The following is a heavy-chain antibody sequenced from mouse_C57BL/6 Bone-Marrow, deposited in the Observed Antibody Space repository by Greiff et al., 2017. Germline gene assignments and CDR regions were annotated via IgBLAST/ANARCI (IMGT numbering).Heavy chain of an antibody. D-gene: IGHD2-4*01. CDR3: ARGDYDAWFAY. J-gene: IGHJ3*01. CDR2: INPNNGGT. Sequence: VQLQQSGPELVKPGASVKIPCKASGYTFTDYNMDWVKQSHGKSLEWIGDINPNNGGTIYNQKFKGKATLTVDKSSSTAYMERRSLTSEDTAVYYCARGDYDAWFAYWGQGTLVTVSA. V-gene: IGHV1-18*01. CDR1: GYTFTDYN.